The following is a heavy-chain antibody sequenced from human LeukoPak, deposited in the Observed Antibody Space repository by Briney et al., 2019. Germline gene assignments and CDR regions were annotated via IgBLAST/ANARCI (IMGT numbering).Heavy chain of an antibody. D-gene: IGHD6-19*01. Sequence: GGSLRLSSAASGFTFSSYWMSWVRQAPGKGLEWVANIKQDGSEKYYVDSVKGRFTISRDNAKNSLYLQMNSLRAEDTAVYYCAREDSGWSAGDAFDIWGQGTMVTVSS. CDR2: IKQDGSEK. CDR3: AREDSGWSAGDAFDI. V-gene: IGHV3-7*01. CDR1: GFTFSSYW. J-gene: IGHJ3*02.